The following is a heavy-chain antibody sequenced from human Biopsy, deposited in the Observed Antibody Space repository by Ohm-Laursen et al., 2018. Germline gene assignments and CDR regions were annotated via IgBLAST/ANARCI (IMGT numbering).Heavy chain of an antibody. CDR1: GDSLTSGPEN. CDR3: ARGTGRYYVYGAFDI. V-gene: IGHV4-61*01. J-gene: IGHJ3*02. Sequence: GTLSLTCPVSGDSLTSGPENWSWLRQSPGQGLEYIGFIYSGGNTNYNPSLKNRVTMSVDTSKNQFYLKLYSVTAADTAVYYCARGTGRYYVYGAFDIWGQGTVVTVSS. CDR2: IYSGGNT. D-gene: IGHD1-26*01.